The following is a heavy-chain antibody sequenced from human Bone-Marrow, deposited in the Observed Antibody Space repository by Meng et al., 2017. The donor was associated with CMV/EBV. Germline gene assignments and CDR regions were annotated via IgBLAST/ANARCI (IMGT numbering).Heavy chain of an antibody. J-gene: IGHJ3*02. D-gene: IGHD5-12*01. CDR1: GFTFNTYS. CDR3: AGGGVATFDAFDI. V-gene: IGHV3-48*04. CDR2: ISSSGTTI. Sequence: GESLKISCAASGFTFNTYSMTWVRQAPGKGLEWVSYISSSGTTIHYADSVKGRFTISRDNGKNSLYLQMNSLRAEDTAVYYCAGGGVATFDAFDIWGQGTMVTVSS.